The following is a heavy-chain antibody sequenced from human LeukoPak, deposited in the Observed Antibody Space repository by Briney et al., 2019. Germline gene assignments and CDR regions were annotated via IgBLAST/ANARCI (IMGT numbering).Heavy chain of an antibody. CDR3: ARHLGYDNWFDP. J-gene: IGHJ5*02. CDR2: IYYSGST. D-gene: IGHD3-16*01. V-gene: IGHV4-59*01. CDR1: GGSISSYY. Sequence: PSETLSLTCTVSGGSISSYYWSWIRQPPGKGLEWIGYIYYSGSTNYNPSLKSRVTISVDTSKNQFSLKLSSVTAADTAVYYCARHLGYDNWFDPWGQGTLVTVSS.